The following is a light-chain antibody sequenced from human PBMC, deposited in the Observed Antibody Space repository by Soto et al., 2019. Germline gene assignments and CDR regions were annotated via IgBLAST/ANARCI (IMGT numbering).Light chain of an antibody. J-gene: IGKJ1*01. CDR2: GAS. CDR3: QQYNNWPPRGT. CDR1: QSVSSSY. Sequence: EIVMTQSPATLSVSPGERATLSCRASQSVSSSYLAWYQQKPGQAPRLLIYGASSRATGIPARFSGSGSGTEFTLTISSLQSGDFAVYYCQQYNNWPPRGTFGQGTKVDIK. V-gene: IGKV3D-15*01.